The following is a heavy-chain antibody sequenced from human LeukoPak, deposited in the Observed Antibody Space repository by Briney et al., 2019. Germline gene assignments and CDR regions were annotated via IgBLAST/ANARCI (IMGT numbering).Heavy chain of an antibody. CDR1: GFTFDDYA. CDR3: AKVVSRGIFVY. V-gene: IGHV3-9*01. J-gene: IGHJ4*02. Sequence: SLRLSCAASGFTFDDYAMHWVRQAPGKGLEWVSGISWNSGSIGYADSVKGRFTISRDNAKNSLYLQMNSLRAEDTALYYCAKVVSRGIFVYWGQGTLVTVSS. D-gene: IGHD3-16*01. CDR2: ISWNSGSI.